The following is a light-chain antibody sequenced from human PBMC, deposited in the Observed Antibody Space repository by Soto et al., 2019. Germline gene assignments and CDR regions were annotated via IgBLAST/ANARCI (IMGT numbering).Light chain of an antibody. CDR3: QQYGNSPPNT. CDR1: QSVSSSY. Sequence: EIVLTQSPGTLSLSPGARATLSCRASQSVSSSYLAWYQQKPGQAPRLLIYGASSRATGIPDRFSGSGSGTDFTLTISRLEPEDFAVYFCQQYGNSPPNTFGQGTKVDIK. CDR2: GAS. V-gene: IGKV3-20*01. J-gene: IGKJ2*01.